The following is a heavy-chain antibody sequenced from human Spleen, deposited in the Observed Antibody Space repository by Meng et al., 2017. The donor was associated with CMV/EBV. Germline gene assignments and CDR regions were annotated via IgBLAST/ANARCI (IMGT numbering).Heavy chain of an antibody. Sequence: SGFTLSRYAMSGVRQAPGKGLEWGEAISGSGGSTDYADYVKGRFTISRDNSKNKLYLQMNSLRAEDTAVYYCANHPIVVVPAAYFDYWGQGTLVTVSS. CDR3: ANHPIVVVPAAYFDY. D-gene: IGHD2-2*01. CDR2: ISGSGGST. CDR1: GFTLSRYA. J-gene: IGHJ4*02. V-gene: IGHV3-23*01.